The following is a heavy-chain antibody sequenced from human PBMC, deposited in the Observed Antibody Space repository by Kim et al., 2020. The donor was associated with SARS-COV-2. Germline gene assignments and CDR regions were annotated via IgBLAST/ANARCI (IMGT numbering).Heavy chain of an antibody. D-gene: IGHD1-7*01. V-gene: IGHV3-23*01. J-gene: IGHJ3*02. Sequence: VKGRFTIPRDHSKSTRYLQMNSLKTEDTAVYYCTRIPGTRFACWHAFDIWGQGTMVTVSS. CDR3: TRIPGTRFACWHAFDI.